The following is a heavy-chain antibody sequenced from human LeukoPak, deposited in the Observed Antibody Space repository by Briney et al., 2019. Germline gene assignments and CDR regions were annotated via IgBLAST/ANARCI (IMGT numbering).Heavy chain of an antibody. D-gene: IGHD6-13*01. CDR3: ARDEYSSSWYRGYFDY. V-gene: IGHV3-48*01. CDR2: ISSSSSTI. J-gene: IGHJ4*02. CDR1: GFTFSSYS. Sequence: PGGSLRLSCAASGFTFSSYSMNWVRQAPGKGLEWVSYISSSSSTIYYADSVKGRFTISRDNAKNSLHLQMNSLRAEDTAVYYCARDEYSSSWYRGYFDYWGQGTLVTVSS.